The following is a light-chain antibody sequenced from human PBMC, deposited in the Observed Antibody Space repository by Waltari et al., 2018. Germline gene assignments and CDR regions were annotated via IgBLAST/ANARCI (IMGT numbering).Light chain of an antibody. J-gene: IGLJ3*02. V-gene: IGLV2-14*01. Sequence: QSALTQPASVSGSPGQSITISCTGTRSDVGGYNYVPWYQQHPDKVPKLIIFEVSHRPSGVSDRFSGSKSGNTASLTISGLQTEDEANCYCSSYTASSTRVFGGETTLTVL. CDR3: SSYTASSTRV. CDR2: EVS. CDR1: RSDVGGYNY.